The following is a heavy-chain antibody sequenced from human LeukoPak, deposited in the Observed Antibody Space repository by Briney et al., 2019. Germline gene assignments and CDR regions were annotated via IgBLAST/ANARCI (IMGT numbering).Heavy chain of an antibody. V-gene: IGHV1-18*01. CDR2: ISAYNGNT. J-gene: IGHJ4*02. Sequence: GPSVKVSCKASGYTFTSYGISWVRQAPGQGLEWMGWISAYNGNTNYAQKLQGRVTMTTDTSTSTAYMELRSLRSDDTAVYYCARARRIAADRLYYFDYWGQGTLVTVSS. D-gene: IGHD6-6*01. CDR3: ARARRIAADRLYYFDY. CDR1: GYTFTSYG.